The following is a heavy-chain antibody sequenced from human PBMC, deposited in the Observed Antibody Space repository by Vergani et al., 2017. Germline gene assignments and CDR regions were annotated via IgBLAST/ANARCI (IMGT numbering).Heavy chain of an antibody. CDR2: AHRSGTT. CDR1: GFSIRSGYY. D-gene: IGHD2-15*01. CDR3: VRDPWESGGPYSGC. J-gene: IGHJ4*02. Sequence: QVQLQESGPGLVKPSETLSLTCAVVGFSIRSGYYWGWIRQPPGKGLEWIGSAHRSGTTYYNPSLKSRVSMSVDTSKNQFSLRVNSVTAADTAVYYCVRDPWESGGPYSGCWGRGTLVSVSS. V-gene: IGHV4-38-2*02.